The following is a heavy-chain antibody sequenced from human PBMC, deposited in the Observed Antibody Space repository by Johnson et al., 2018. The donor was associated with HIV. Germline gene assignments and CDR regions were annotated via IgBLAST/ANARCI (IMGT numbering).Heavy chain of an antibody. Sequence: VQLVESGGGVVRPGGSLRLSCAASRFTFDDYAMHWVRQAPGKGLEWVSLIYWEGDRSYYGDSVKGRVTICRDNSKNTLYLQMKSLRAEDTAVYYCAKVLSWNYLTARSDDAFDIWGQGTMVTVSS. V-gene: IGHV3-43D*03. J-gene: IGHJ3*02. CDR3: AKVLSWNYLTARSDDAFDI. CDR1: RFTFDDYA. CDR2: IYWEGDRS. D-gene: IGHD1-7*01.